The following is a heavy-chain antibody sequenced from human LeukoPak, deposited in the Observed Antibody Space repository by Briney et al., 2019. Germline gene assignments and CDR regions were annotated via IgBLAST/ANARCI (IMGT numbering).Heavy chain of an antibody. J-gene: IGHJ3*02. CDR1: GESMRTGGYY. Sequence: SQTLSLTCSVSGESMRTGGYYWTWIRQHPGKGLEWIGYIYYGGSTYYNQSLKDRISMSVDTSNNRFSVKLTAVTAADTAVYFCARGDGSHSYAKGFDIWGQGTLVTVSS. D-gene: IGHD3-16*01. V-gene: IGHV4-31*03. CDR2: IYYGGST. CDR3: ARGDGSHSYAKGFDI.